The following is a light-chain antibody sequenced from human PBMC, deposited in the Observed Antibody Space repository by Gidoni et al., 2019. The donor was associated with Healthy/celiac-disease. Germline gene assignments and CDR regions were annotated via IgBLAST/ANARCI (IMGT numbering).Light chain of an antibody. J-gene: IGKJ4*01. CDR2: AAP. Sequence: DIQLTQSPSFLSASVGDRVTITCRASQDINNYLVWYQQKPGKAPNLLIYAAPTLESGVPSRFSGSGSGTKYTLTISSLQPEDFATYYCQQLKNYPLTFGGGTKVEF. V-gene: IGKV1-9*01. CDR3: QQLKNYPLT. CDR1: QDINNY.